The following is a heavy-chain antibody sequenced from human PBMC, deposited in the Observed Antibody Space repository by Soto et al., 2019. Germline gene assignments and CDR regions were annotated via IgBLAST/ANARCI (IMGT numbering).Heavy chain of an antibody. J-gene: IGHJ4*02. CDR3: ERIPHGYCCGGSCYWEDY. CDR1: GYTFTGYY. D-gene: IGHD2-15*01. V-gene: IGHV1-2*02. Sequence: QVQLVQSGAEVKKPGASVKVSCKASGYTFTGYYMHWVRQAPGQGLEWMGWINPNSGGTNYAQKFQGRVTMARDTSISTAYMELSRLRSDDTAVYYCERIPHGYCCGGSCYWEDYWGQGPLVTVSS. CDR2: INPNSGGT.